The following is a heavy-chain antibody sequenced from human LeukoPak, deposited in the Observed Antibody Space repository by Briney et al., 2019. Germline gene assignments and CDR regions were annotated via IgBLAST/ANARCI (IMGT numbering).Heavy chain of an antibody. V-gene: IGHV3-74*01. Sequence: GGSLRLSCAASGFTFSSYWMHWVRQAPGKGLVWVSRINSDGSTTNYADSVKGRFTISKDNAKNTVYLQMNSLRAEDTAVYYCVSFYETYWGRGTLVTVSS. CDR3: VSFYETY. D-gene: IGHD2/OR15-2a*01. J-gene: IGHJ4*01. CDR2: INSDGSTT. CDR1: GFTFSSYW.